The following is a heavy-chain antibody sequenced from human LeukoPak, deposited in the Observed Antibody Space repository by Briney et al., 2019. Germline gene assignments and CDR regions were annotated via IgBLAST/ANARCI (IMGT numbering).Heavy chain of an antibody. CDR2: IKQDGSEK. D-gene: IGHD7-27*01. CDR1: GFTFSSYW. V-gene: IGHV3-7*01. Sequence: GGSLRLSCAASGFTFSSYWMTWVRQAPGKGLDWVANIKQDGSEKYYVDSVKGRFTISRDSAKNSLYLQMNSLRAEDTAVYYCARWAPNAGDEPFYYYYYMDVWGKGTTVTVSS. CDR3: ARWAPNAGDEPFYYYYYMDV. J-gene: IGHJ6*03.